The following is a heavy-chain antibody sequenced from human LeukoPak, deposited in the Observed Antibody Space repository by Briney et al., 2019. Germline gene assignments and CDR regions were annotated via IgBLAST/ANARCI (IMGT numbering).Heavy chain of an antibody. V-gene: IGHV3-7*01. Sequence: PGGSLRLSCGASEFTFSNYWMTWVRQAPGKGLEWVANIKQDGSEKYYVDSVKGRFTISRDNAKNSLYLQMNSLRGEDTAVYYCVRDDGFYSASGIYQNYFDHWGQGIQVTVSP. J-gene: IGHJ4*02. CDR3: VRDDGFYSASGIYQNYFDH. CDR1: EFTFSNYW. CDR2: IKQDGSEK. D-gene: IGHD3-10*01.